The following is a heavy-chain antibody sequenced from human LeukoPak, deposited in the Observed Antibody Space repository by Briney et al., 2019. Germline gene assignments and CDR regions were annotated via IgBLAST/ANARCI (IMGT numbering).Heavy chain of an antibody. V-gene: IGHV1-8*01. CDR1: GYTFTSYD. D-gene: IGHD3-3*01. Sequence: ASVNVSCKASGYTFTSYDINWVRQATGQGLEWMGWMNPNSGNTGYAQKFQGRVTMTRNTSISTAYMELSSLRSEDTAVYYCARGRYDFWSGYSGSDYWGQGTLVTVSS. J-gene: IGHJ4*02. CDR3: ARGRYDFWSGYSGSDY. CDR2: MNPNSGNT.